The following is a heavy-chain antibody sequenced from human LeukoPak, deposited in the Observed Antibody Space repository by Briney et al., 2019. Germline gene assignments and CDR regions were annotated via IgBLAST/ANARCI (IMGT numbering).Heavy chain of an antibody. CDR1: GYTFTSYG. CDR3: ARGPLAHYGDYYYYYYMDV. J-gene: IGHJ6*03. V-gene: IGHV1-8*02. D-gene: IGHD4-17*01. Sequence: ASVKVSCKASGYTFTSYGISWVRQAPGQGLEWMGWMNPNSGNTGYAQKFQGRVTMTRNTSISTAYMELSSLRSEDTAVYYCARGPLAHYGDYYYYYYMDVWGKGTTVTVSS. CDR2: MNPNSGNT.